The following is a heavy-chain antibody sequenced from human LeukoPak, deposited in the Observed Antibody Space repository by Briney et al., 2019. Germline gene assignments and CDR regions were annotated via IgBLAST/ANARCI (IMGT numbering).Heavy chain of an antibody. CDR2: IYYSGTT. Sequence: SETLSLTCTVSGASIRSYYWSWIRQPPGKGLEGSGYIYYSGTTNYNPSLKSRGTISVDTSKGQCSLKLSSVTAADAAVYYCARRLIVNRYLDYWGQGTLVTVSS. J-gene: IGHJ4*02. CDR3: ARRLIVNRYLDY. V-gene: IGHV4-59*08. D-gene: IGHD3-22*01. CDR1: GASIRSYY.